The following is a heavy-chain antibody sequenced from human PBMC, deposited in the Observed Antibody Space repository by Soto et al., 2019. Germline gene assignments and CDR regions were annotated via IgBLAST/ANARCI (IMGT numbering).Heavy chain of an antibody. CDR1: GGSISGYF. V-gene: IGHV4-4*07. Sequence: SETLSLTCTVSGGSISGYFWSWIRQPAGKGLEWIGRIYTSGSTNYNPSLKSRITMSVDTSNNQVFLKLSSVTAADTAVYDCARDLGDYCDYGFHYWGQGILVTVSS. CDR2: IYTSGST. CDR3: ARDLGDYCDYGFHY. D-gene: IGHD4-17*01. J-gene: IGHJ4*02.